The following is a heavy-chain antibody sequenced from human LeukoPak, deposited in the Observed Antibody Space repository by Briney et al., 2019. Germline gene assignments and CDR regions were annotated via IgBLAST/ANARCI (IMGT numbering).Heavy chain of an antibody. D-gene: IGHD2-8*01. CDR1: GFPFSDFS. Sequence: GGALRLSCATSGFPFSDFSMSWVRQAPGKGLEWISTTNSGGTSTYYAEAVKGRVTISRDNSKNTLYLQMSSLRVEDTAVYYCAKQSYARSLGEGGPGTLVSVSS. CDR2: TNSGGTST. J-gene: IGHJ4*02. V-gene: IGHV3-23*01. CDR3: AKQSYARSLGE.